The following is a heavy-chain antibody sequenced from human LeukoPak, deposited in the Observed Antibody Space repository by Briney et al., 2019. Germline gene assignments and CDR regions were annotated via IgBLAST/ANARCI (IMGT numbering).Heavy chain of an antibody. J-gene: IGHJ3*02. Sequence: PGGSLRLSCATSGFTFRSYAMIWVRQAPERGLQWVSGISGSGTYADFAKGRFTISRDNSKNTLYLQMNSLRAEDTATYYCARDPNGDYIGAVDMWGQGTMVTVS. D-gene: IGHD4-17*01. CDR3: ARDPNGDYIGAVDM. CDR2: ISGSGT. CDR1: GFTFRSYA. V-gene: IGHV3-23*01.